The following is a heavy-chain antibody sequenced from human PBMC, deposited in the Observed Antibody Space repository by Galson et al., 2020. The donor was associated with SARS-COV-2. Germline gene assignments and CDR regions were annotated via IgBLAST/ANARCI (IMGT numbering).Heavy chain of an antibody. V-gene: IGHV3-30*04. CDR3: ARKNSGSYFGYFDY. CDR1: GFTFSSYA. J-gene: IGHJ4*02. Sequence: GGSLRLSCAASGFTFSSYAMHWVRQAPGKGLEWVAVISYDGSNKYHADSVTGRFTISRDNSKNTLYLQMNSLRAEDTAVYYCARKNSGSYFGYFDYWGQGTLVTVSS. CDR2: ISYDGSNK. D-gene: IGHD1-26*01.